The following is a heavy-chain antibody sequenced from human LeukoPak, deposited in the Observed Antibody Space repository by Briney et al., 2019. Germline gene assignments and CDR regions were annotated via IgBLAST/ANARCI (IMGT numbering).Heavy chain of an antibody. CDR1: GGTFSSYA. Sequence: SVKVSCKASGGTFSSYAISWVRQAPGQGLEWMGGIIPIFGIANYAQKFQGRVTITTDESTSTAYMELSSLRSEDTAVYYCARPGIVGATWFDPWGQGTLVTVSS. CDR2: IIPIFGIA. CDR3: ARPGIVGATWFDP. J-gene: IGHJ5*02. V-gene: IGHV1-69*05. D-gene: IGHD1-26*01.